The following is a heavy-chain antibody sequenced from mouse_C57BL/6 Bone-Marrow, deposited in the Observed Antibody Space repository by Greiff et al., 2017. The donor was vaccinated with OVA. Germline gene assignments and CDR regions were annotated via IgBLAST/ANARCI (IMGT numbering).Heavy chain of an antibody. V-gene: IGHV8-9*01. Sequence: QVTLKEPGPGILQPSQTLSLTCSFSVFSLSTFGMGVSWIRQPSGKGLEWLAHIYWDEDKHYKPSLKSRLAISKDTSNNQVFLKITTVDTADTATYYSARRRAYEDYAMDYWGQGTSVTVSS. CDR2: IYWDEDK. CDR1: VFSLSTFGMG. CDR3: ARRRAYEDYAMDY. D-gene: IGHD2-10*02. J-gene: IGHJ4*01.